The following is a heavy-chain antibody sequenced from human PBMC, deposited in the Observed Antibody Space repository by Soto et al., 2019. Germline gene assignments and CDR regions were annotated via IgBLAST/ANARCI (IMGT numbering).Heavy chain of an antibody. CDR3: ARVSMEFDIVLMVYAIAYFDY. Sequence: PGGSLRLSCAASGFTFSSYSMNWVRQAPGKGLEWVSSISSSSSYIYYADSVKGRFTISRDNAKNSLYLQMNSLRAEDTAVYYCARVSMEFDIVLMVYAIAYFDYWGQGTLVTVSS. V-gene: IGHV3-21*01. D-gene: IGHD2-8*01. CDR2: ISSSSSYI. CDR1: GFTFSSYS. J-gene: IGHJ4*02.